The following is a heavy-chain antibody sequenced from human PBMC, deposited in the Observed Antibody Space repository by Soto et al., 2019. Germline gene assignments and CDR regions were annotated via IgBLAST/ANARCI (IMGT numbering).Heavy chain of an antibody. V-gene: IGHV4-39*01. D-gene: IGHD3-3*01. CDR2: IYYSGST. J-gene: IGHJ5*02. CDR3: ARQSIELIFGLSWWSDP. Sequence: PSETLSLTCTVSGGSISSSSYYWGWIRQPPGKGLEWIGSIYYSGSTYYNPSLKSRVTISVDTSKNQFSLKLSSVTAADTAVYYCARQSIELIFGLSWWSDPWGQGTLVTVSS. CDR1: GGSISSSSYY.